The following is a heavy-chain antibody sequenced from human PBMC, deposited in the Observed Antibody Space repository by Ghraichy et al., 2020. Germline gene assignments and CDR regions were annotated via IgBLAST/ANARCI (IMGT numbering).Heavy chain of an antibody. D-gene: IGHD2-21*02. V-gene: IGHV3-30*04. CDR1: GFTFSSYA. CDR2: ISYDGIYT. Sequence: GGSLRLSCAASGFTFSSYAMHWVRQAPGKGLEWVAVISYDGIYTYFADSVKGRFTISRDNSKNTLYLQMNSLRTDDTAVYYCTRDAYCGGDCYFHWYFDLWGRGTLVTVAA. J-gene: IGHJ2*01. CDR3: TRDAYCGGDCYFHWYFDL.